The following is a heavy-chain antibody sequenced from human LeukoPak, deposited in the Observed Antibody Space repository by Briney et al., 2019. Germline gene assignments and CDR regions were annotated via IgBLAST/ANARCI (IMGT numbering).Heavy chain of an antibody. V-gene: IGHV3-11*05. CDR2: ISSSSTYT. CDR1: GFSFSDYY. CDR3: ARDWGSGG. J-gene: IGHJ1*01. Sequence: GGSLTLSCATSGFSFSDYYMSWIRQAPGKGLEWITYISSSSTYTKYVDSVMGRLTISRDNAKKTLYLQMNNLRVEDTAIYYCARDWGSGGWGQGTLVTVSS. D-gene: IGHD6-25*01.